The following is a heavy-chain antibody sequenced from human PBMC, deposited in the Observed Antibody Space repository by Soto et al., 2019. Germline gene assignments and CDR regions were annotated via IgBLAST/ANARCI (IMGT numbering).Heavy chain of an antibody. V-gene: IGHV1-69*08. J-gene: IGHJ6*02. CDR1: GGTFSSYT. CDR2: IIPILGIA. Sequence: QVQLVQSGAEVKKPGSSVKVSCKASGGTFSSYTISWVRQAPGQGLEWMGRIIPILGIANYAQKFQGRVTITADKSTSTAYMELSSLRSEDTAVYYCARDRIAVATTQYYYYGMDVWGQGTTVTVSS. D-gene: IGHD6-19*01. CDR3: ARDRIAVATTQYYYYGMDV.